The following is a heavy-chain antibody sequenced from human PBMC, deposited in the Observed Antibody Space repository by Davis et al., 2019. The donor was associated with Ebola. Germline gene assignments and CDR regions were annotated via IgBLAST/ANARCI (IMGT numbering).Heavy chain of an antibody. CDR2: PHYTGSS. CDR3: AAGRTGRLES. CDR1: GDSVRRDDFY. D-gene: IGHD7-27*01. Sequence: PSETLSLTCTVSGDSVRRDDFYWSWIRQPPGKGLQWIGFPHYTGSSYYNPSLKSRLTLSLDTSKNQFSLKLTSVTASDTAVYYCAAGRTGRLESWGQGTLGAVSS. J-gene: IGHJ4*02. V-gene: IGHV4-30-4*01.